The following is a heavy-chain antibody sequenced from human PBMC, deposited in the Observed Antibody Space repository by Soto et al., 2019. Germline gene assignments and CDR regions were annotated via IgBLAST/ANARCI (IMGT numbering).Heavy chain of an antibody. J-gene: IGHJ4*02. Sequence: GGSLRLSCAASGFTFNIYGMHWVRQAPDKGLEWVTLISYDGSNQYYADSVEGRFTISRDNSKNTLFLQMNSLRADDTAVYYCAKDQASGQGSFDSWGQGTLVTVYS. CDR2: ISYDGSNQ. CDR3: AKDQASGQGSFDS. V-gene: IGHV3-30*18. CDR1: GFTFNIYG.